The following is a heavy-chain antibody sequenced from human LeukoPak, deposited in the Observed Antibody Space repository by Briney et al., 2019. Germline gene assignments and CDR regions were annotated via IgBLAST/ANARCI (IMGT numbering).Heavy chain of an antibody. CDR1: GGSISSGGYY. J-gene: IGHJ4*02. CDR2: IYHSGST. CDR3: ARDNYDFWSGFSTPGY. D-gene: IGHD3-3*01. V-gene: IGHV4-30-2*01. Sequence: TLSLTCTVSGGSISSGGYYWSWIRQPPGKGLEWIGYIYHSGSTYYNPSLKSRVTISVDTSKNQFSLKLSSVTAADTAVYYCARDNYDFWSGFSTPGYWGQGTLVTVSS.